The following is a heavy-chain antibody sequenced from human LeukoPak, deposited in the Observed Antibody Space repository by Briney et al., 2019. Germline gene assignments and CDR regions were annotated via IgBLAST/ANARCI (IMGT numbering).Heavy chain of an antibody. CDR3: TRDLKNTDYDILTGYTYYYYGMDV. CDR2: IRSKAYGGTT. CDR1: GFTFGDYA. Sequence: GGSLRLSCTASGFTFGDYAMSWVRQAPGKGLEWVGFIRSKAYGGTTEYAASVKGRFTILRDDSKSIAYLQMNSLKTEDTAVYYCTRDLKNTDYDILTGYTYYYYGMDVWGQGTTVTVSS. D-gene: IGHD3-9*01. J-gene: IGHJ6*02. V-gene: IGHV3-49*04.